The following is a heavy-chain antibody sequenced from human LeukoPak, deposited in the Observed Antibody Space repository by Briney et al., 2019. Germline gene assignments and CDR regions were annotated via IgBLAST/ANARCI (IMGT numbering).Heavy chain of an antibody. CDR1: GYTFTGYY. V-gene: IGHV1-2*02. CDR3: ARDLSSGWSPFDY. D-gene: IGHD6-19*01. Sequence: ASVKVSCKASGYTFTGYYMHSVRQAPGQGLEWMGWVNPNSGGTNYAQKFQGRVTKTRDTSISTAYMELSRLRSDDTAVYYCARDLSSGWSPFDYWGQGTLVTVSS. J-gene: IGHJ4*02. CDR2: VNPNSGGT.